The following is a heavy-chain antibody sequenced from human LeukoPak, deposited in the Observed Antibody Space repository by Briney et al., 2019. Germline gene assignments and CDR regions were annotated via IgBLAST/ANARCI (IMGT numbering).Heavy chain of an antibody. V-gene: IGHV3-11*01. J-gene: IGHJ4*02. CDR3: TREGEYSNSWYYLDY. D-gene: IGHD6-13*01. CDR1: GFTFNNYY. Sequence: GGSLRLSCAASGFTFNNYYMSWIRQAPGKGLEWVSYISSTGRTIYYADSVKGRFTISRDNAKNSMYLQMNSLRAEDTAMYYCTREGEYSNSWYYLDYWGQGTLVTVSS. CDR2: ISSTGRTI.